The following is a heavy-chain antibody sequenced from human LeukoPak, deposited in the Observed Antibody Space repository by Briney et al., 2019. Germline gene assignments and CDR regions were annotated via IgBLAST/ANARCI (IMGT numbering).Heavy chain of an antibody. D-gene: IGHD3-10*01. CDR3: AKDVESGRSADY. J-gene: IGHJ4*02. CDR1: GFTFSSYA. V-gene: IGHV3-23*01. CDR2: ISGSGGGT. Sequence: PGGSLRLSCAASGFTFSSYAMSRVRQAPGKGLEWVSTISGSGGGTYYADSVKGRFTLSRDNSMNTLYLQMNSLRPEDTAVYYCAKDVESGRSADYWGQGTLVTVSS.